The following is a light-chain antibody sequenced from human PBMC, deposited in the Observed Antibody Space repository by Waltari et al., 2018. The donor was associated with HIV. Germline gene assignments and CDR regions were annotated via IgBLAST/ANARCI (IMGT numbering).Light chain of an antibody. V-gene: IGLV1-40*01. CDR1: NSNIGTHE. J-gene: IGLJ2*01. CDR3: QSSDNTLSGSV. Sequence: QSVLTQPPSVSGAPGQRVTLSCTGGNSNIGTHEVHWYQQFPGTAPQLLIYNTNNRPSVVPDRFSGSKSGTSASLAITGLQADDEADYYCQSSDNTLSGSVFGGGTRLTVL. CDR2: NTN.